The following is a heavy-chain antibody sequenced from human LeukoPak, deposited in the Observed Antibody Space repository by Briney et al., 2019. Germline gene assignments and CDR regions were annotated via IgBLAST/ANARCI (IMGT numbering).Heavy chain of an antibody. J-gene: IGHJ4*02. CDR3: ARREGARPMDY. CDR1: GGSISSSSYF. Sequence: SETLSLTCTVSGGSISSSSYFWGWIRQPPGKGLEWIGSIYYSGSTYYNPSLKSRVAISVDASKNQFSLKLSSVAAADTAVYYCARREGARPMDYWGQGILVTVSS. D-gene: IGHD6-6*01. CDR2: IYYSGST. V-gene: IGHV4-39*01.